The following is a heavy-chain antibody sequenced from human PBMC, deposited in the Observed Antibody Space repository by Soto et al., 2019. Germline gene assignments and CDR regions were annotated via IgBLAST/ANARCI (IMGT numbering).Heavy chain of an antibody. J-gene: IGHJ6*02. V-gene: IGHV1-46*01. Sequence: ASVKLSCKASGYTFTSYYMRWVRQAPGQGLEWMGIINPSGGSTSYAQKFQGRVTMTRDTSTSTVYMELSSLRSEDTAVYYCARDLTDPVRITIFGVVIGGMDVWGQGTTVTVSS. CDR1: GYTFTSYY. CDR3: ARDLTDPVRITIFGVVIGGMDV. D-gene: IGHD3-3*01. CDR2: INPSGGST.